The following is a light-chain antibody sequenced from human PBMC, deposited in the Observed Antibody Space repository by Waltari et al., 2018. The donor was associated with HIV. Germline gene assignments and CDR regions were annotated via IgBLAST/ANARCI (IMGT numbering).Light chain of an antibody. CDR1: QTVRTSN. V-gene: IGKV3-20*01. J-gene: IGKJ4*01. CDR3: HQYGSSPLT. Sequence: VLTQSPDTLPLSPGDRAALYCRTSQTVRTSNLAWYQQRPGQAPRLLIYGSSLRATGVPDRFLGSGSGTDFTLTITRLDPEDFAVYYCHQYGSSPLTFGGGTRVEIK. CDR2: GSS.